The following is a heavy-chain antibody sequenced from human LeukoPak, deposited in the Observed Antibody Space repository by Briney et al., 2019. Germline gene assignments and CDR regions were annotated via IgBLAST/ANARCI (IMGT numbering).Heavy chain of an antibody. J-gene: IGHJ5*02. CDR3: LRDISTGTERYMGQGWFDP. V-gene: IGHV3-74*01. D-gene: IGHD1-1*01. CDR2: ISRDGSST. CDR1: GISFSSHW. Sequence: GGSLRLACAASGISFSSHWMHWVRQAPGKGLVWVAHISRDGSSTTYADSVKGRFTISRDNAKNTLYLQMNSLRAEDTAVYYCLRDISTGTERYMGQGWFDPWGQGTLVTVSS.